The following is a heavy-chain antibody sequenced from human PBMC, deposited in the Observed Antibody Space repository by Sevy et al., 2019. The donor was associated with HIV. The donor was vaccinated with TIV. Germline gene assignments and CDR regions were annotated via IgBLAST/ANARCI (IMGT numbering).Heavy chain of an antibody. CDR1: GFTFSSYA. D-gene: IGHD3-10*01. CDR3: AKGSPMVRGVYFDY. Sequence: GGSLRLSCAASGFTFSSYAMTWVRQAPGKGLEWVSAISGSGGSTYYADSVKGRFTISRDNSENTLYLQMNSLRTGDTAVYYCAKGSPMVRGVYFDYWGQGTLVTVSS. J-gene: IGHJ4*02. CDR2: ISGSGGST. V-gene: IGHV3-23*01.